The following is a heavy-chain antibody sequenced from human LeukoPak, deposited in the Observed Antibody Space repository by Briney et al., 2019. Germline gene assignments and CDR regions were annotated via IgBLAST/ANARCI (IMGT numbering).Heavy chain of an antibody. D-gene: IGHD2-15*01. CDR1: GYTFTGYY. CDR3: ARERTLTSCYDY. V-gene: IGHV1-2*02. CDR2: INPNSGGT. J-gene: IGHJ4*02. Sequence: GASVKVSCKASGYTFTGYYMHWVRQAPGQGLEWMGWINPNSGGTNYAQTFQGRVTMTRDTSISTAYMELSRLRSDDTAVYYCARERTLTSCYDYWGQGTLVTVSS.